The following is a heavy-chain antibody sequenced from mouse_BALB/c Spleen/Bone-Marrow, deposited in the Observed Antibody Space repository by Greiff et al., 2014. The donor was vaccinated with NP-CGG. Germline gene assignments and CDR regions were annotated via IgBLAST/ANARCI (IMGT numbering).Heavy chain of an antibody. J-gene: IGHJ4*01. CDR1: GYTFTSYV. CDR3: ARGSSWAMDY. CDR2: INPYNDGT. V-gene: IGHV1-14*01. Sequence: QLVESGPELVKPGASVKMSCKASGYTFTSYVMHWVKQKPGQGLEWIGYINPYNDGTKYNEKFKGKAILTSDKSSSTAYVELSSLTSEGSAVYYCARGSSWAMDYWGQGTSVTVSS. D-gene: IGHD1-1*01.